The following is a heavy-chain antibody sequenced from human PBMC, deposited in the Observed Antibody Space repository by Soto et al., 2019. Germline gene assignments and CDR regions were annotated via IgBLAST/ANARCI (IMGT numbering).Heavy chain of an antibody. CDR1: GYTFTSYA. V-gene: IGHV1-3*05. J-gene: IGHJ4*02. CDR2: INAGNGNT. D-gene: IGHD3-22*01. Sequence: QVQLVQSGAEEKKPGASVKDSCKASGYTFTSYAMHWVRQAPGQRLEWMGWINAGNGNTKYSQKFQGRVTITRDTSAITAYMEPIGLRSEDTAVYYCARGSGYYSRDDYWGQGTLVTVSS. CDR3: ARGSGYYSRDDY.